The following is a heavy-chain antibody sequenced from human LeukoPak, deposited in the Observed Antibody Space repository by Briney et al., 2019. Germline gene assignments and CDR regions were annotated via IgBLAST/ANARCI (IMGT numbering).Heavy chain of an antibody. D-gene: IGHD5/OR15-5a*01. J-gene: IGHJ5*02. V-gene: IGHV4-61*02. CDR1: GGSISSGSYY. CDR2: SYTSGST. Sequence: SQTLSLTCTVSGGSISSGSYYWSWIRQPAGKGLEWIGRSYTSGSTNDNPSRKSRVTISVDTSKNQFSLKLRSVTAADTAVYYCARDVYGWFDPWGQGTLVTVPS. CDR3: ARDVYGWFDP.